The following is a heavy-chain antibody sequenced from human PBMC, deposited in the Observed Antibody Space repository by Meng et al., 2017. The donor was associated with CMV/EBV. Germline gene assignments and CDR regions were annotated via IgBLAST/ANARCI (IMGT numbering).Heavy chain of an antibody. D-gene: IGHD4-11*01. CDR3: ARVGYSNYEPLYYYYGMDV. J-gene: IGHJ6*02. V-gene: IGHV3-21*01. CDR2: ISSSSYI. CDR1: GFTFSSYS. Sequence: GGSLRLSCAASGFTFSSYSMNWVRQAPGKGLEWVSSISSSSYIYYADSVKGRFTISRDNAKNSLYLQINSLRAEDTAVYYCARVGYSNYEPLYYYYGMDVWGQGTTVTVSS.